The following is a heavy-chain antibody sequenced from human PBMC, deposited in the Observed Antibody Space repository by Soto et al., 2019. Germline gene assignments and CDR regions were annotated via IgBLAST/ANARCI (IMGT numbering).Heavy chain of an antibody. CDR3: AKDDWSYFFDY. D-gene: IGHD3-10*01. CDR2: INPESTTL. CDR1: EITLNIYW. Sequence: GGSLRLSCTASEITLNIYWMHWIRQAPGKGLVWVSRINPESTTLTYADSVTGRFTISRDSAKNTLYLQMNRLRAEDTAVYYCAKDDWSYFFDYWGQGTLVTVSS. V-gene: IGHV3-74*01. J-gene: IGHJ5*01.